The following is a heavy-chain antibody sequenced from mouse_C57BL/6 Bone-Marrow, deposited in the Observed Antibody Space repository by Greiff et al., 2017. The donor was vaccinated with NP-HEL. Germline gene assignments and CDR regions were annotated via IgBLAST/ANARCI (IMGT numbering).Heavy chain of an antibody. CDR3: ARQGSNYPFDY. Sequence: DVKLVESGGGLVQPGGSLKLSCAASGFTFSDYYMYWVRQTPEKRLEWVAYISNGGGSTYYPDTVKGRFTISRDNAKNTLYLQMSRLKSEDTAMYYCARQGSNYPFDYWGQGTTLTVSS. CDR2: ISNGGGST. CDR1: GFTFSDYY. D-gene: IGHD2-5*01. J-gene: IGHJ2*01. V-gene: IGHV5-12*01.